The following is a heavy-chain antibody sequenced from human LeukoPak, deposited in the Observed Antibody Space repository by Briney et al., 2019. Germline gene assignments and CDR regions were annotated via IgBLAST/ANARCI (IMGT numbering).Heavy chain of an antibody. V-gene: IGHV3-23*01. CDR3: AKTDPADWYYFDY. J-gene: IGHJ4*02. CDR1: GFTFSNYA. CDR2: INGRGGST. D-gene: IGHD3-9*01. Sequence: SGGSLRLSCAASGFTFSNYAMSWVRQAPGKGLEWVSAINGRGGSTFYADSVKGRFTISRDNSKNTLYLQMNTLRAEDTAVYYCAKTDPADWYYFDYWGQGTLVTVSS.